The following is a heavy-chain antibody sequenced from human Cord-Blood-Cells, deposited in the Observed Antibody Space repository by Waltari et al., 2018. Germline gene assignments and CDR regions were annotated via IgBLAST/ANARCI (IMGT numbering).Heavy chain of an antibody. V-gene: IGHV4-34*01. Sequence: QVQLQQWGAGLLKPSETLSLTCAVYGGSFSGYYWSWIRQPPGKGLEWIGEITHSGSTNYNPSLKSRVTISVDTSKNQFSLKLSSVTAADTAVYYCARGGDIVVVPAAIAYFQHWGQGTLVTVSS. J-gene: IGHJ1*01. CDR1: GGSFSGYY. D-gene: IGHD2-2*02. CDR2: ITHSGST. CDR3: ARGGDIVVVPAAIAYFQH.